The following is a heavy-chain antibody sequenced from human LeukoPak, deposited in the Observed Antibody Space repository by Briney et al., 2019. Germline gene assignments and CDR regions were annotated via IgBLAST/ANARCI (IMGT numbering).Heavy chain of an antibody. V-gene: IGHV3-23*01. Sequence: AGGSLRLSCAASGFTFSSYAMGWVRQAPGKGLEWVSAISGSGGSTYYADSVKGRFTISRDNSKNTLYLQMNSLRAEDTAVYYCAKGRDYYYDSSGYGFDPWGQGTLVTVSS. D-gene: IGHD3-22*01. CDR3: AKGRDYYYDSSGYGFDP. CDR2: ISGSGGST. CDR1: GFTFSSYA. J-gene: IGHJ5*02.